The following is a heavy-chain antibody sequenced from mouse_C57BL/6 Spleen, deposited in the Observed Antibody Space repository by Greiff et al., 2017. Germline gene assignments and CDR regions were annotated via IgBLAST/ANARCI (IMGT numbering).Heavy chain of an antibody. CDR1: GYTFTDYN. D-gene: IGHD2-5*01. V-gene: IGHV1-22*01. J-gene: IGHJ4*01. Sequence: VQLQQPGPELVKPGASVKMSCKASGYTFTDYNMHWVKQSHGKSLEWIGYINPNNGGTSYNQKFKGKATLTVNKSSSTAYMELRSLTSEDSAVYYCAGDSNWVKAMDYWGQGTSVTVSS. CDR2: INPNNGGT. CDR3: AGDSNWVKAMDY.